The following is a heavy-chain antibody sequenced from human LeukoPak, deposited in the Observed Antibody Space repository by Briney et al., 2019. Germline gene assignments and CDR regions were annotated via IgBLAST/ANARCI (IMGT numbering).Heavy chain of an antibody. CDR1: GYTFTSYD. J-gene: IGHJ4*02. D-gene: IGHD6-13*01. CDR3: ARESWAAAGLSDY. Sequence: ASVKVSCKASGYTFTSYDINWVRQATGQGLEWMGWMNPNSGNTGYAQKFQGRVTMTRNTSISTAYMGLSSLRSEDTAVYYCARESWAAAGLSDYWGQGTLVTVSS. CDR2: MNPNSGNT. V-gene: IGHV1-8*01.